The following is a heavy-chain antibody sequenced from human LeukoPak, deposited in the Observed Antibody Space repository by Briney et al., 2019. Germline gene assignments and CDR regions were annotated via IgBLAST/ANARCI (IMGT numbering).Heavy chain of an antibody. V-gene: IGHV3-7*01. D-gene: IGHD4-11*01. J-gene: IGHJ4*02. CDR2: IKQDGSEK. Sequence: GGSLRLSCAASGFTFSSYWMSWVRQAPGKGLEWVANIKQDGSEKYYVDSVKGRFTISRDNAKNSLYLQMNSLRAEDTAVYYCARDAPYDYSNYLPDYWGQGTLVTVSS. CDR1: GFTFSSYW. CDR3: ARDAPYDYSNYLPDY.